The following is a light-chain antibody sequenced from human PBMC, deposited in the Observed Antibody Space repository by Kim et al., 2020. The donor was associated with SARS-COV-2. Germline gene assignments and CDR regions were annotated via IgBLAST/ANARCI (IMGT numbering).Light chain of an antibody. CDR2: ARN. J-gene: IGLJ2*01. Sequence: SSELTQDPAVSVALGQTVRITCQGDCLRSYYAAWYQQKPRQAPVLVIHARNNRPSGIPDRFSGSASGNTASLTISGAQAKDEADFYCQSRDSGGNVVFGGGTQLTVL. V-gene: IGLV3-19*01. CDR3: QSRDSGGNVV. CDR1: CLRSYY.